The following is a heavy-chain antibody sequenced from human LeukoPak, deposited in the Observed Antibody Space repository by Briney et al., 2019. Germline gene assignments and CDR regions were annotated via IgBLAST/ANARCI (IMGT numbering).Heavy chain of an antibody. D-gene: IGHD2-2*01. CDR3: ASYCSSTSCYHNPFDC. Sequence: GGSLRLSCAASGFTFSSYSMNWVRQAPGKGLEWVSSISSSSSYIYYADSVKGRFTISRDNAKNSLYLQMNSLRAEDTAVYYCASYCSSTSCYHNPFDCWGQGTLVTVSS. V-gene: IGHV3-21*01. CDR2: ISSSSSYI. J-gene: IGHJ4*02. CDR1: GFTFSSYS.